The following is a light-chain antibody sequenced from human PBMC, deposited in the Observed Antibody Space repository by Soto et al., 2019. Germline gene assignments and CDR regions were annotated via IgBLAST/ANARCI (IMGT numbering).Light chain of an antibody. J-gene: IGLJ1*01. Sequence: QSVLTQPPSVSAAPGQKVTISCSGSSSNIGNNYVSWYQQFPGTAPKPLIYDNNKRPSGIPDRFSGSKSGTSATLGITGLQTGDEADYYCGTWDSTLSAGVFGPGTKVTVL. CDR1: SSNIGNNY. V-gene: IGLV1-51*01. CDR3: GTWDSTLSAGV. CDR2: DNN.